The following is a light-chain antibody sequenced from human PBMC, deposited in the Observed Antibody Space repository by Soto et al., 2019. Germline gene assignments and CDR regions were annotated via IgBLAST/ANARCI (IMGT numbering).Light chain of an antibody. Sequence: DIVMTQSPDSLAVSLGETATINCKSSQSVLYSSNNKNYLAGYQQKPGQPPKLLIYWASTRESGVPDRFSGSGSGTDFTLTISSLQAEDVAVYYCQQYYPTPLFGQGTKVEIK. J-gene: IGKJ1*01. CDR1: QSVLYSSNNKNY. CDR3: QQYYPTPL. CDR2: WAS. V-gene: IGKV4-1*01.